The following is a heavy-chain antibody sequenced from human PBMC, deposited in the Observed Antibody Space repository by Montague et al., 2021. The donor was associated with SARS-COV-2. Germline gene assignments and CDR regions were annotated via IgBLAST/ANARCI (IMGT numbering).Heavy chain of an antibody. V-gene: IGHV6-1*01. CDR3: ARISVGSKYYFDF. Sequence: CAISGDSVSGNIATCNWIRQSPSRGLEWLGRTYYRSKWYNDYAESVKSRITIDPDTSKHQFSLHLNSVTPEDTAVYYCARISVGSKYYFDFWGQGTLVTVSS. D-gene: IGHD4-11*01. CDR2: TYYRSKWYN. CDR1: GDSVSGNIAT. J-gene: IGHJ4*02.